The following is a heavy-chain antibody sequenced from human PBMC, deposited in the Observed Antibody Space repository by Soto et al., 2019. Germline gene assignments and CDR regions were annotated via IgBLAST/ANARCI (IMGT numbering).Heavy chain of an antibody. CDR2: IWYDGGIK. CDR3: ARIDCTGGNCRPYAYYALDV. J-gene: IGHJ6*02. D-gene: IGHD2-15*01. CDR1: GFTFNTYG. Sequence: QGQLVESGGGVVQPGRSLRLSCAASGFTFNTYGMHWVRQAPGKGLEWVAVIWYDGGIKYYSDSTRGRFTVSRDNSMNTLYLQMNILRVEDTAVYYCARIDCTGGNCRPYAYYALDVWGQGTTVTVSS. V-gene: IGHV3-33*01.